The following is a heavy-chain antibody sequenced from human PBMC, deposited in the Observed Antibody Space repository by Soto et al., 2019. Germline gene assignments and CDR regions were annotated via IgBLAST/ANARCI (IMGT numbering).Heavy chain of an antibody. CDR3: ARDIGSFAYGEGY. Sequence: SETLSLTCVVSGGSITSYHWSWIRQFPGKGLEWIAYTAYTGNTNYNPSLNSRATMSVETSKNQFSLKLSSVTAADTAVYYCARDIGSFAYGEGYWGQGIQVTVSS. CDR2: TAYTGNT. CDR1: GGSITSYH. J-gene: IGHJ4*02. V-gene: IGHV4-59*12. D-gene: IGHD3-10*01.